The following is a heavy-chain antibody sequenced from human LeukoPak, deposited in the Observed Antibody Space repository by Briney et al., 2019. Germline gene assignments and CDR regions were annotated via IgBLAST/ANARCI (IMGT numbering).Heavy chain of an antibody. CDR2: IHNSGST. D-gene: IGHD3-10*01. Sequence: SQTLSLTCTVSGASISTGSSYWSWIRQPAGEGLEWIGRIHNSGSTNYNPSLNSRVTISVDTSKNQVSLKLTSVTAADTAVYYCARNGYGSGSSWWGQGTLVTVSS. V-gene: IGHV4-61*02. CDR1: GASISTGSSY. CDR3: ARNGYGSGSSW. J-gene: IGHJ4*02.